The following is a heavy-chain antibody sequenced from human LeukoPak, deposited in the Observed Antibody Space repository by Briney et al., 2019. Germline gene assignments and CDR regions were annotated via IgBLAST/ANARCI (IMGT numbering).Heavy chain of an antibody. J-gene: IGHJ5*02. V-gene: IGHV1-69*01. CDR2: IIPIFGTA. CDR1: GGTFSSYA. CDR3: ARAASSGSYYNFYWFDP. D-gene: IGHD3-10*01. Sequence: ASVKVSCKASGGTFSSYAISWVRQAPGQGLEWMGGIIPIFGTANYAQKFQGRVTITADESTSTAYMELSSLRSEDTAVYYCARAASSGSYYNFYWFDPWGQGTLVTVSS.